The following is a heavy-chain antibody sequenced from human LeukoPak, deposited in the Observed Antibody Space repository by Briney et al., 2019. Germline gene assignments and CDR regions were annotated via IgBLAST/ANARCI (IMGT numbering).Heavy chain of an antibody. Sequence: ASVKVSCKASGGTVSSYAISWVRQAPGQGLEWMGGIIPIFGTANYAQKFQGRVTITTDESTSTAYMELSGLRSEDTAVYYCARVDTPNDSSGSGFLVDPRGQGTLVTVSS. CDR2: IIPIFGTA. CDR1: GGTVSSYA. D-gene: IGHD3-22*01. J-gene: IGHJ5*02. V-gene: IGHV1-69*05. CDR3: ARVDTPNDSSGSGFLVDP.